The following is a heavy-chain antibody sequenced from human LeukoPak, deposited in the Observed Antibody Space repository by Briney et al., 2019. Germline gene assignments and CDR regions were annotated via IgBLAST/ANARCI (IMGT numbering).Heavy chain of an antibody. J-gene: IGHJ4*02. Sequence: GGSLRLSCAASGFTFSSYGMHWVRQAPGKGLEWVAVISYDGSNKYYADSVKGRFTISRDNSKNTLYLQMNSLRAEDTAVYYCAKGRPAMVRGVIDYWGQGTLVTVSS. D-gene: IGHD3-10*01. CDR2: ISYDGSNK. CDR1: GFTFSSYG. CDR3: AKGRPAMVRGVIDY. V-gene: IGHV3-30*18.